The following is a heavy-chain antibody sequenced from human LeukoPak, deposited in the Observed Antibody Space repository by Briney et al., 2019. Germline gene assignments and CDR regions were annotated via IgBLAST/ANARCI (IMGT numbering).Heavy chain of an antibody. V-gene: IGHV1-2*06. D-gene: IGHD2-8*01. J-gene: IGHJ4*02. CDR3: ARACTNGVCSPADY. CDR1: GYTFTSYA. Sequence: ASVKVSCKASGYTFTSYAMNWVRQAPGQGLEWMGRINPNSGGTNYAQKFQGRVTMTRDTSISTAYMELSRLRSDDTAMYYCARACTNGVCSPADYWGQGTLVTVSS. CDR2: INPNSGGT.